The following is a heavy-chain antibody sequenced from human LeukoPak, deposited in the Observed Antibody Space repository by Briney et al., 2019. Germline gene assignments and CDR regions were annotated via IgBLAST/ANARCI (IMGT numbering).Heavy chain of an antibody. J-gene: IGHJ4*02. CDR2: ITPYNGNT. V-gene: IGHV1-18*01. CDR3: ARGGSSAPSPNFDY. Sequence: GASVKVSCKASGYTFTDYGLSWVRQAPGQGLEWMGWITPYNGNTNFAQKFRGRVTMTKDSSTNTVYMELTSLRSDDTAVYYCARGGSSAPSPNFDYWGQGALVTVSS. D-gene: IGHD2-15*01. CDR1: GYTFTDYG.